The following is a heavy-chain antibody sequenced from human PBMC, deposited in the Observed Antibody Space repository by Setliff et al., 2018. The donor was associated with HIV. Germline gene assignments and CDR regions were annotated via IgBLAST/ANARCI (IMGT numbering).Heavy chain of an antibody. V-gene: IGHV3-7*01. CDR2: ISPDGSAT. D-gene: IGHD6-6*01. Sequence: GGSLRLSCAASGFTFSSAWMGWVRQAPAKGLEWVANISPDGSATYYVDSVKGRFTISRDNAKNSLYLQMNSLTVEDTALYYCARDWPSSTAAGDCWGQGTLVTVSS. CDR1: GFTFSSAW. J-gene: IGHJ4*02. CDR3: ARDWPSSTAAGDC.